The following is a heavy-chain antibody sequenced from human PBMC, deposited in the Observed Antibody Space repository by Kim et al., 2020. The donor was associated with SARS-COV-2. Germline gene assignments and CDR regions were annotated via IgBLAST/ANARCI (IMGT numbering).Heavy chain of an antibody. D-gene: IGHD1-1*01. J-gene: IGHJ6*02. Sequence: SETLSLTCTVSGGSVSSGSYYWSWIRQPPGKGLEWIGYIYYSGSTNYNPSLKSRVTISVDTSKNQFSLKLSSVTAADTAVYYCARDTFLGGTYNYYYYYGMDVWGQGTTVTVSS. CDR3: ARDTFLGGTYNYYYYYGMDV. CDR1: GGSVSSGSYY. V-gene: IGHV4-61*01. CDR2: IYYSGST.